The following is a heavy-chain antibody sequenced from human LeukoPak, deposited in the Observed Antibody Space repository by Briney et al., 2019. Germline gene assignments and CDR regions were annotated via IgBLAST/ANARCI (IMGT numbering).Heavy chain of an antibody. D-gene: IGHD3-22*01. Sequence: ASVKVSCKTSGYTFTTYGINWVRQAPGQGLEWMGWINTNTGNPTYAQGFTGRFVFSVDTSVSTAYLQISSLKAEDTAVYYCAREVMIGAFDIWGQGTMVTVSS. J-gene: IGHJ3*02. V-gene: IGHV7-4-1*02. CDR1: GYTFTTYG. CDR2: INTNTGNP. CDR3: AREVMIGAFDI.